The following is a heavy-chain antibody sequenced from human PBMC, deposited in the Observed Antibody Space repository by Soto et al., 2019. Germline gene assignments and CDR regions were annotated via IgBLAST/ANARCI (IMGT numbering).Heavy chain of an antibody. V-gene: IGHV4-31*03. CDR3: ARADYYDSSGYYRAPPPNYYYGMDV. Sequence: PSETLSLTCTVSGGSISSGGYYWIWIRQHPGKGLEWIGYIYYSGSTYYNPSLKSRVTISVDTSKNQFSLKLSSVTAADTAVYYCARADYYDSSGYYRAPPPNYYYGMDVWGQGTTVTVSS. CDR1: GGSISSGGYY. CDR2: IYYSGST. D-gene: IGHD3-22*01. J-gene: IGHJ6*02.